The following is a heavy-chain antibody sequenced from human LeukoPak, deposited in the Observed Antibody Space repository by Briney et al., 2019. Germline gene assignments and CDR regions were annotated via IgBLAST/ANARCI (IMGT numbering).Heavy chain of an antibody. CDR2: IWYDGTNK. CDR1: GLTFNSYG. Sequence: PGGSLRLSCAASGLTFNSYGMHWVRQAPGQGLEWVALIWYDGTNKYYADSVKGRFTISRDSSKNTLYLQMNNLRAEDTAVYYCARGPYYYDISGSPRGDYWGQGTLVTVSS. J-gene: IGHJ4*02. V-gene: IGHV3-33*01. D-gene: IGHD3-22*01. CDR3: ARGPYYYDISGSPRGDY.